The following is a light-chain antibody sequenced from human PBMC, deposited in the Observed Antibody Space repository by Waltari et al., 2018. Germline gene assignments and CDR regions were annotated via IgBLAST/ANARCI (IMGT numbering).Light chain of an antibody. CDR2: EGS. J-gene: IGLJ3*02. CDR3: CSYAGSSTWV. Sequence: QSALTQPASVSGSPGQSITISCTGTRSAVGSYNLVSWYQQHPGKAPKLMIYEGSKRPSGVSNRFSGSKSGNTASLTISGLQAEDEADYYCCSYAGSSTWVFGGGTKLTVL. CDR1: RSAVGSYNL. V-gene: IGLV2-23*01.